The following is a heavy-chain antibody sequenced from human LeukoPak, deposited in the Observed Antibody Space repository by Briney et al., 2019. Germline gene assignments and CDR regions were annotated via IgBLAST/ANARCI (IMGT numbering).Heavy chain of an antibody. CDR1: GYTFTSSD. CDR3: ARGRSGLAAAGTYDY. CDR2: INPNSGRT. V-gene: IGHV1-8*01. Sequence: ASVKVSCKASGYTFTSSDINWVRQAAGQGLELMGWINPNSGRTGYAQKFQGRVTMTANTSISTAYMELSSLRFDDTAVYYCARGRSGLAAAGTYDYWGQGTPITVSS. D-gene: IGHD6-13*01. J-gene: IGHJ4*02.